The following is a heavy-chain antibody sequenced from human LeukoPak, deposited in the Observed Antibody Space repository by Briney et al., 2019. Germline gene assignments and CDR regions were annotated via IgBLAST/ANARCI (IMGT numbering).Heavy chain of an antibody. V-gene: IGHV3-30*04. CDR1: GFTFSSYA. Sequence: GGSLRLSCAASGFTFSSYAMHWVRQAPGKGLEWVAVISYDGSNKYYADSVKGRFTISRDNSKNTLYLQMNSLRAEDTAVYYCAGITMVRGVPTTSYWGQGTLVTVSS. D-gene: IGHD3-10*01. CDR3: AGITMVRGVPTTSY. J-gene: IGHJ4*02. CDR2: ISYDGSNK.